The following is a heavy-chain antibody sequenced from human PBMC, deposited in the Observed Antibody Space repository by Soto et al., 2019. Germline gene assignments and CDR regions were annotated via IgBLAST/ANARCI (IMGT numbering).Heavy chain of an antibody. CDR3: ARGHTTFGFYYYGLDV. J-gene: IGHJ6*02. CDR1: GGSISSDRYF. Sequence: QVQLQESGPGLVKPSQTLSLTCTVSGGSISSDRYFWSWVRQHPGKGLEWIAYILNSGSTYFNPSLKSRVTFSVDTSKSQFSLNLTSVTAADTAVYYCARGHTTFGFYYYGLDVWGQGTTAIVSS. V-gene: IGHV4-31*03. D-gene: IGHD3-10*01. CDR2: ILNSGST.